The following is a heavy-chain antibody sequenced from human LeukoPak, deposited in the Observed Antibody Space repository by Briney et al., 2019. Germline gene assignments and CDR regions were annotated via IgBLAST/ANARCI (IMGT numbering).Heavy chain of an antibody. CDR1: GYTLTELS. V-gene: IGHV1-24*01. J-gene: IGHJ3*02. CDR3: ARPVGAGPGMLYAFDI. CDR2: FDPEDGET. Sequence: ASVKVSCKVSGYTLTELSMHWVRQAPGKGLEWMGGFDPEDGETIYAQKFQGRVTMTEDTSTDTAYMELSSLRSEDTAVYYCARPVGAGPGMLYAFDIWGQGTMVTVSS. D-gene: IGHD3-10*01.